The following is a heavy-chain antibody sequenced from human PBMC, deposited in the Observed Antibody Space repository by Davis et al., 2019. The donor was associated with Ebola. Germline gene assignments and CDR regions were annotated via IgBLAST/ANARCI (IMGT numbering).Heavy chain of an antibody. J-gene: IGHJ6*02. Sequence: ASVTVSRKASRYTFTRFAIHWVRQAPGHRLEWMGWINAGNGNTIYSQNFQGRVTITRDTSASTVYMELSSLRSEDTAVYYCAGNSVTTRLDYYGMDVWGQGTTVTVSS. CDR2: INAGNGNT. CDR3: AGNSVTTRLDYYGMDV. D-gene: IGHD4-17*01. V-gene: IGHV1-3*01. CDR1: RYTFTRFA.